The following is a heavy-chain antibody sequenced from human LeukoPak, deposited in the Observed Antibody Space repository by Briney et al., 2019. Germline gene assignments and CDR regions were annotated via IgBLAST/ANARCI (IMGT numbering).Heavy chain of an antibody. CDR3: ARGMGYCSSTSCYLPLDH. J-gene: IGHJ4*02. D-gene: IGHD2-2*01. CDR2: IYSGGST. Sequence: GGSLRLSCAGSGFTVSSSYMSWVRQAPGKGLEWFSVIYSGGSTYYADSVKGRFTLSRDNSKNTLYLQMNCLRPDDTAVYYCARGMGYCSSTSCYLPLDHWGQGAPVIVSS. CDR1: GFTVSSSY. V-gene: IGHV3-66*02.